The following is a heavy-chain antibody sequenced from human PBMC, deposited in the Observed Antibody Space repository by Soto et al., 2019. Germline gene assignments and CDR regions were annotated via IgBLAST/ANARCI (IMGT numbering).Heavy chain of an antibody. CDR2: ISGSGGST. J-gene: IGHJ6*02. Sequence: PGGSLRLSCAASGFTFGSYAMSWVRQAPGKGLEWVSAISGSGGSTYYADSVKGRFTISRDNSKNTLYLQMNSLRAEDTAVYYCAKVIRAAAGPQPTYYYGMDVWGQGTTVTVSS. CDR1: GFTFGSYA. D-gene: IGHD6-13*01. V-gene: IGHV3-23*01. CDR3: AKVIRAAAGPQPTYYYGMDV.